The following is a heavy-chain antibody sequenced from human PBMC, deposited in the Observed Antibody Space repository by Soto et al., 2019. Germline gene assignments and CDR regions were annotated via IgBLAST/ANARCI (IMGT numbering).Heavy chain of an antibody. CDR1: GYTFTRYD. D-gene: IGHD2-15*01. CDR3: ARGGRGCSGGSCYSGYYYYYMDV. CDR2: MNPNSANT. Sequence: QVQLVQSGAEVKKPGASVKVSCKASGYTFTRYDINCVRQATGQGLEWMGWMNPNSANTGYAQKFQGTVTMTRNTSISTAYMDLSSLRSEDTAVYFCARGGRGCSGGSCYSGYYYYYMDVWGKGTTVTVSS. J-gene: IGHJ6*03. V-gene: IGHV1-8*01.